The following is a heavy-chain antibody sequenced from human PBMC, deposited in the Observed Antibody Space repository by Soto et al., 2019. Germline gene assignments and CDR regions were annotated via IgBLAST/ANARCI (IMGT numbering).Heavy chain of an antibody. J-gene: IGHJ4*02. D-gene: IGHD3-3*01. Sequence: ESLSPTSGLSTSSMSYAYYWSWGRQPPVKGLEWIASIYRSGSSYHNPSLKSRLTISVDTSKSHFSLDLRSVTAAETAVYVCSRESVESTHFDYWGQGTLVTVSS. CDR3: SRESVESTHFDY. CDR2: IYRSGSS. V-gene: IGHV4-38-2*02. CDR1: TSSMSYAYY.